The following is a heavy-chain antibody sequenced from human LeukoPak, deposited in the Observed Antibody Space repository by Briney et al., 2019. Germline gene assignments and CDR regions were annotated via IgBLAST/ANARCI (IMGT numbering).Heavy chain of an antibody. J-gene: IGHJ4*02. CDR1: GFTFSSYA. Sequence: GGSLRLSCAASGFTFSSYAMSWVRQAPGKGLEWVSGTSGSGGSTYYAGSVKGRFTISRDNSKNTLYLQMNSLRVEDTAVYYCAKNGGSQCYSHLDSWGQGTLVTISS. D-gene: IGHD2-15*01. V-gene: IGHV3-23*01. CDR2: TSGSGGST. CDR3: AKNGGSQCYSHLDS.